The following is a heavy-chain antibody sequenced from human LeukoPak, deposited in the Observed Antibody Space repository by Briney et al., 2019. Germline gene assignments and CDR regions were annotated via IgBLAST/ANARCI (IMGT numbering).Heavy chain of an antibody. V-gene: IGHV4-34*01. CDR2: INHSGST. J-gene: IGHJ4*02. CDR1: GGSFSGYY. Sequence: SETLSLTCAVYGGSFSGYYWSWIRQPPGKGLEWIGEINHSGSTNYNPSLKSRVTISVDTSKNQFSLKLSSVTAADTAVYYCARHLVPAAIGYWGQGTLVTVSS. D-gene: IGHD2-2*01. CDR3: ARHLVPAAIGY.